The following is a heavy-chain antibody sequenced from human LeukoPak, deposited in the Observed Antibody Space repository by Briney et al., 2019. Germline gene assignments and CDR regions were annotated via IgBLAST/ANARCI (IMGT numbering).Heavy chain of an antibody. J-gene: IGHJ4*02. Sequence: PGGSLRLSCAASEFTFSSYGMHWVRQAPGKGLEWVAFIQYDGSNKYSADSVKGRFTISRDNSKNTLYLQMNSLRAEDTAVYYCARDARSTSCYDYWGQGTLVTVSS. CDR3: ARDARSTSCYDY. D-gene: IGHD2-2*01. V-gene: IGHV3-30*02. CDR1: EFTFSSYG. CDR2: IQYDGSNK.